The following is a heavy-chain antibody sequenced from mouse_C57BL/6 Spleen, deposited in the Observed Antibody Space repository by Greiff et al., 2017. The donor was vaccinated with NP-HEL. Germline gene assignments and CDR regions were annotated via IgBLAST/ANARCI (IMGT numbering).Heavy chain of an antibody. CDR1: GYTFTSYW. CDR2: INPSNGGT. D-gene: IGHD6-1*01. CDR3: ARAPVGSSKAWCAY. V-gene: IGHV1-53*01. J-gene: IGHJ3*01. Sequence: QVQLQQPGTELVKPGASVKLSCKASGYTFTSYWMHWVKQRPGQGLEWIGNINPSNGGTNYNEKFKSKATLTVDKSSSTAYMQRSRLTSEDSAVYYWARAPVGSSKAWCAYWGQGTLVTVSA.